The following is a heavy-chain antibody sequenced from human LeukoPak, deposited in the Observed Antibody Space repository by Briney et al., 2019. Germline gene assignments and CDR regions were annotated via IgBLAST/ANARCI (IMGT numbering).Heavy chain of an antibody. D-gene: IGHD2-21*01. CDR1: GFTFSSYA. CDR3: AKDEVRVPYYYGMDV. CDR2: ISGSGGST. Sequence: HPGGSLRLSCAASGFTFSSYAMSWVRQAPGKGLEWVSAISGSGGSTYYADSVKGRFTISRDNAKNSLYLQMNSLRAEDTALYYCAKDEVRVPYYYGMDVWGQGTTVTVSS. J-gene: IGHJ6*02. V-gene: IGHV3-23*01.